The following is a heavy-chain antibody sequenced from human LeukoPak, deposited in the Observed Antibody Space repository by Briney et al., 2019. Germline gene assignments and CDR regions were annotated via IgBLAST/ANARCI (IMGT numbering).Heavy chain of an antibody. D-gene: IGHD2-2*01. V-gene: IGHV3-23*01. CDR1: GFTFSSYA. Sequence: GGSLRLSCAASGFTFSSYAMSWVRQAPGKGLEWVSAISGSGGSTYYADSVKGRFTISRDNSKNTLYLQMNSLRAEDAAVYYCAKGSGYQLSNWFDPWGQGTLVTVSS. CDR2: ISGSGGST. CDR3: AKGSGYQLSNWFDP. J-gene: IGHJ5*02.